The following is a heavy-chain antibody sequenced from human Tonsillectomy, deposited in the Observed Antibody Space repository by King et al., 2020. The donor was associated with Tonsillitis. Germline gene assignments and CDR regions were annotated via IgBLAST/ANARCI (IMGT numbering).Heavy chain of an antibody. CDR3: AGGRLGGARYWYFDV. CDR1: GGPFSSLA. CDR2: TIPMFATA. Sequence: VQLVESGAEVKKPGSSVKVSCKASGGPFSSLAINWLRQAPGQGLEWMGGTIPMFATANYAQKFQGRVTISADESTSTVFMELRSLKSEDTAVYFCAGGRLGGARYWYFDVWGRGTLVTVSS. D-gene: IGHD1-26*01. V-gene: IGHV1-69*01. J-gene: IGHJ2*01.